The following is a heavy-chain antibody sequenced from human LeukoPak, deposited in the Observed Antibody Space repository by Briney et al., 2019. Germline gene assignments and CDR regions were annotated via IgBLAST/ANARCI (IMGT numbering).Heavy chain of an antibody. CDR3: ARDKPGTPRVLEQ. Sequence: GGSLRLSCAASGFTVSSNYMSWVRQAPGKGLEWVSVIYSGGSTYYADSVKGRFTISRDNSKNTLYLQMNSLRAEDTALYYCARDKPGTPRVLEQWRQGTLDSVS. J-gene: IGHJ4*02. V-gene: IGHV3-66*02. D-gene: IGHD1-1*01. CDR1: GFTVSSNY. CDR2: IYSGGST.